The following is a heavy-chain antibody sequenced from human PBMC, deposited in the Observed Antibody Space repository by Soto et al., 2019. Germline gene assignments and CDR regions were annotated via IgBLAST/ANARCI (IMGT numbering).Heavy chain of an antibody. CDR2: ISGSDDST. CDR1: GFTFSSYA. Sequence: EVQLLESGGGLVQPGESLRLSCAASGFTFSSYAMSWVRQAPGKGLEWVSVISGSDDSTYYADSVKGRFTISRDNSKKTLYLQMNSLRAEETAVDYCAKRSSSSTFYYWGQGTLVTVSS. CDR3: AKRSSSSTFYY. V-gene: IGHV3-23*01. J-gene: IGHJ4*02. D-gene: IGHD6-6*01.